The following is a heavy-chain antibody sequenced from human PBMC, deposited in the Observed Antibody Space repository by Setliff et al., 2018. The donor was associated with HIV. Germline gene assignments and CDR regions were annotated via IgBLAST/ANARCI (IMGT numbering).Heavy chain of an antibody. V-gene: IGHV3-49*04. CDR2: IRSKAYGGTT. CDR3: TSHIRRYDILTGYYGSDY. Sequence: PGGSLRLSCTASGFTFGDYAMSWVRQAPGKGLEWVGFIRSKAYGGTTEYAASVKGRFTISRDDSKSIAYLQMNSLKTEDTAVYYCTSHIRRYDILTGYYGSDYWGQGTLVTVSS. J-gene: IGHJ4*02. CDR1: GFTFGDYA. D-gene: IGHD3-9*01.